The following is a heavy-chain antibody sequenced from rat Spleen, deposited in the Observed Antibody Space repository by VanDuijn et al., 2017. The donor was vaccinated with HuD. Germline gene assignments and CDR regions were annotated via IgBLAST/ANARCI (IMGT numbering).Heavy chain of an antibody. J-gene: IGHJ4*01. V-gene: IGHV5-7*01. Sequence: EVQLVESGGGLVQPGASLKLSCAASGFTFSDYNMAWVRQAPKKGLEWVASISYDGSSTYYRDSVKGRFTISRDNAKSTLYLQMDSLRSEDTATYYCARHNSGYYDGSYYYYVMDAWGQGASVTVSS. CDR1: GFTFSDYN. CDR3: ARHNSGYYDGSYYYYVMDA. D-gene: IGHD1-12*02. CDR2: ISYDGSST.